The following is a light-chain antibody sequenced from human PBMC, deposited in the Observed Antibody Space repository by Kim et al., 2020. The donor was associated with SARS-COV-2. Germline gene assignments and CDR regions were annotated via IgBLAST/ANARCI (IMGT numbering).Light chain of an antibody. Sequence: QSALTQPASVSGSPGQSITISCTGTSSDVGDYNYVSWYQQHPGKAPKLMIYDVTNRPSGVSDRFSGSKSGNTASLTISGLQAEDEADYYCSSYTTSSTLEVVFGGGTQLTV. CDR3: SSYTTSSTLEVV. J-gene: IGLJ2*01. CDR1: SSDVGDYNY. V-gene: IGLV2-14*03. CDR2: DVT.